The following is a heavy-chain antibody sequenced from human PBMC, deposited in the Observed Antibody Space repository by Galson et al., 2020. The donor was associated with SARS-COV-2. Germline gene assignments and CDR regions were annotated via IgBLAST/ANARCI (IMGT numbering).Heavy chain of an antibody. Sequence: GGSLRLSCVASGFIFENYNMMWVRQAPGKGLEWVASISTSSYYIYYADSAKGRFTLSRDNAKNSLSLQMNSLRAEDTAVYYCARGGDSRGYFSYYFDYWGQGNLVTVSS. CDR3: ARGGDSRGYFSYYFDY. V-gene: IGHV3-21*01. D-gene: IGHD3-22*01. CDR2: ISTSSYYI. J-gene: IGHJ4*02. CDR1: GFIFENYN.